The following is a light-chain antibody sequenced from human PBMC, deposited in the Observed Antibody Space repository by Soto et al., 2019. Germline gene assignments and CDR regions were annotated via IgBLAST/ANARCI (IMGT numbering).Light chain of an antibody. CDR3: SSYAGSKTL. V-gene: IGLV2-8*01. J-gene: IGLJ2*01. Sequence: QSALTQPPSASGSPGQSVTISCTGTSSDVGGYNYVSWYQQHPGKAPKLMIYEVSKRPSGVPARFSGSKSGNTASLTVSGLQAEDEADYYCSSYAGSKTLFGGGTEMTVL. CDR1: SSDVGGYNY. CDR2: EVS.